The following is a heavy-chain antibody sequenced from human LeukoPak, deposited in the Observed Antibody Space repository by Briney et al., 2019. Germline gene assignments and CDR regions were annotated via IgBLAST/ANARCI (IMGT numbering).Heavy chain of an antibody. J-gene: IGHJ4*02. CDR2: IKQDGGEE. CDR3: AREDHSNYLY. V-gene: IGHV3-7*01. D-gene: IGHD4-11*01. CDR1: GFTFSSYW. Sequence: GGSLRLSCAASGFTFSSYWMGWVRQAPGKGLEWVASIKQDGGEEFYVDSVKGRFTISRDNAKNSLYLQMNSLRAEDTAVYYCAREDHSNYLYWGQGTLVTVSS.